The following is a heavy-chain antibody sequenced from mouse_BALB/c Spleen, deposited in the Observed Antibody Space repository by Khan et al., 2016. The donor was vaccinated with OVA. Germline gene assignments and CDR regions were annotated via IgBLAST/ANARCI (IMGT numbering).Heavy chain of an antibody. J-gene: IGHJ3*01. Sequence: VQLQESGAELVRPGTSLKVSCKASGYAFSDYLIEWLKQRPGQGLEWIGMINPGSGDTKCNEKFKAKAALTADKSSRTAYMQLSSLTSDDSAVYFCARSGYGFGAYWGQGTLVTVSA. CDR2: INPGSGDT. V-gene: IGHV1-54*01. D-gene: IGHD3-2*02. CDR3: ARSGYGFGAY. CDR1: GYAFSDYL.